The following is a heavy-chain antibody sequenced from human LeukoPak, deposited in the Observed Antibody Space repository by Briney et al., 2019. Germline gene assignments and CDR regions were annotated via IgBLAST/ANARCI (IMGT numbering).Heavy chain of an antibody. CDR3: ARDVLYGSAWFANLDY. V-gene: IGHV3-64*02. CDR1: GFTFSSYP. Sequence: GGALRLSCAASGFTFSSYPMHWVRQAPGKGLEFVSAISSKGETTYYSESVKGRFTISRDNSKNTLYLQMGSLRAEDMGVYYCARDVLYGSAWFANLDYWGQGTLVTVSS. CDR2: ISSKGETT. D-gene: IGHD6-19*01. J-gene: IGHJ4*02.